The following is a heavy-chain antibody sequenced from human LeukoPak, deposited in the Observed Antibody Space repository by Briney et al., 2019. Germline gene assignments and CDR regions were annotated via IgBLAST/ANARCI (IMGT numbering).Heavy chain of an antibody. J-gene: IGHJ4*02. D-gene: IGHD1-26*01. Sequence: GGSLRLSCAASGFIFSDHYMDWVRQAPGKGLVWVSRINSDGSSTSYADSVKGRFTISRDNAKNTLYLQMNSLRAEDTAVYYCATPRGSGSYLAFDYWGQGTLVTVSS. V-gene: IGHV3-74*01. CDR1: GFIFSDHY. CDR3: ATPRGSGSYLAFDY. CDR2: INSDGSST.